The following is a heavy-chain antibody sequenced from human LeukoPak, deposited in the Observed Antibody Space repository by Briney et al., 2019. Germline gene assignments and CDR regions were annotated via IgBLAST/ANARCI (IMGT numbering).Heavy chain of an antibody. V-gene: IGHV3-7*01. J-gene: IGHJ4*02. D-gene: IGHD1-7*01. CDR1: GFTFSSYW. CDR2: IKQDGSEK. Sequence: GGSLRLSCAASGFTFSSYWMSWVRQAPGKGLEWVANIKQDGSEKYYVDSVKGRFTISRDNAKNSRYLQMNSLRAEDTAVYYCAREELELRDGYYFDYWGQGTLVTVSS. CDR3: AREELELRDGYYFDY.